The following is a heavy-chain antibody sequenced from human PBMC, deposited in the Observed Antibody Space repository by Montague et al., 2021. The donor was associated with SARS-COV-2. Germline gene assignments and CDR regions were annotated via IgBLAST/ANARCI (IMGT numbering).Heavy chain of an antibody. D-gene: IGHD2-21*01. CDR3: ARQDAWAYCGDECYRGWFDS. CDR2: ISNTGST. J-gene: IGHJ5*01. V-gene: IGHV4-61*01. CDR1: GVTVSSHSYY. Sequence: SETLSLTCSVSGVTVSSHSYYWSWIRQPPGKGLEWIGYISNTGSTSYKTSLKSRVTISLDTSKNEFSLQMTSVTAADTAVYYCARQDAWAYCGDECYRGWFDSWGQGTLVTVSS.